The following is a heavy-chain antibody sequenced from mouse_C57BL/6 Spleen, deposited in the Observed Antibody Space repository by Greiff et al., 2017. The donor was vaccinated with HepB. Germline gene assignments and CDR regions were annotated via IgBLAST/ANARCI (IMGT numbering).Heavy chain of an antibody. V-gene: IGHV5-17*01. CDR1: GFTFSDYG. J-gene: IGHJ3*01. D-gene: IGHD1-1*01. Sequence: EVKLLESGGGLVKPGGSLKLSCAASGFTFSDYGMHWVRQAPEKGLEWVAYISSGSSTIYYADTVKGRFTISRDNAKNTLFLQMTSLRSEDTAMYYCARGWYYGSNWLAYWGQGTLVTVSA. CDR2: ISSGSSTI. CDR3: ARGWYYGSNWLAY.